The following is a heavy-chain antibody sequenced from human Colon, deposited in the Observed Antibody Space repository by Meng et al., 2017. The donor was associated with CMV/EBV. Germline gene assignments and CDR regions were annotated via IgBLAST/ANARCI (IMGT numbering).Heavy chain of an antibody. J-gene: IGHJ4*02. CDR2: MYGGGSGT. V-gene: IGHV3-23*03. Sequence: GESLKISCAASGFSFSNSAMSWVRQAPGKGLEWVSVMYGGGSGTYYADSVKGRFTISRDDSKNTLYLQMNSLRAEDTAIYYCATGSDYWGQGTPVTVSS. D-gene: IGHD6-25*01. CDR1: GFSFSNSA. CDR3: ATGSDY.